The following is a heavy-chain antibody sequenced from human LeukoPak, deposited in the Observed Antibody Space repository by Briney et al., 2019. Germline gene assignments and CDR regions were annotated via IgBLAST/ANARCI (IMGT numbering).Heavy chain of an antibody. CDR1: GYTFTSYG. V-gene: IGHV1-18*01. Sequence: ASVKVSCKASGYTFTSYGISWVRQAPGQGLEWMGWISAYNGNTNYAQKLQGRVTMTTDTSTSTAYRELRSLRSDDTAVYYCARYYEGWGYCSGGSCYRAYYGMDVWGQGTTVTVSS. D-gene: IGHD2-15*01. CDR2: ISAYNGNT. J-gene: IGHJ6*02. CDR3: ARYYEGWGYCSGGSCYRAYYGMDV.